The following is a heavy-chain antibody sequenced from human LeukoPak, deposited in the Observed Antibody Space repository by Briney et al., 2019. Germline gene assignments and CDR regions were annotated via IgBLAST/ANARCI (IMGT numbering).Heavy chain of an antibody. CDR1: GYTFTSYA. D-gene: IGHD3-10*01. CDR2: INAGNGNT. V-gene: IGHV1-3*01. J-gene: IGHJ3*02. Sequence: AASVKVSCKASGYTFTSYAMHWVRQAPGQRLEWMGGINAGNGNTKYSQKFQGRVTITRDTSASTAYIELSSLRSEDTAVYYCARDHYGSGSYYGDAFDIWGQGTMVTVSS. CDR3: ARDHYGSGSYYGDAFDI.